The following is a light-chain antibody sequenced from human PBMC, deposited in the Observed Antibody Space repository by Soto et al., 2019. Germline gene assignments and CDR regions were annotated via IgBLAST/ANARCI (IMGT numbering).Light chain of an antibody. V-gene: IGLV1-40*01. CDR1: SPNIWAGSD. CDR2: GNN. Sequence: QSLLTQPPSXSRAPGDSFTISFTGSSPNIWAGSDVHWYNQFPGTAPKLLIYGNNNRPSGVPDRLYGYKSGTSASLAIAGLQTEDEGDYYCQTYDSSLSGLYVFGTGTKVTVL. J-gene: IGLJ1*01. CDR3: QTYDSSLSGLYV.